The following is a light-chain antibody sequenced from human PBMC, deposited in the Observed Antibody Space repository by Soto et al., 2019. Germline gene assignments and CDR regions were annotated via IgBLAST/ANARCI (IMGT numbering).Light chain of an antibody. CDR1: QSVSSN. J-gene: IGKJ1*01. CDR2: GAS. Sequence: EIVMTQSPATLSVSPGERATLSCRASQSVSSNLAWYQQKPGQAPRLLMYGASSRPTGIPARFTGSGSGTDFTLTISSLQSEDFAIYYCQQYNKWPLTFGQGTKVDIK. V-gene: IGKV3D-15*01. CDR3: QQYNKWPLT.